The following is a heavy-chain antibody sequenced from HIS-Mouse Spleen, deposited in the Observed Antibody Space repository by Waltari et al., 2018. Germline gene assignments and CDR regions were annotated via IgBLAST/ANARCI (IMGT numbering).Heavy chain of an antibody. CDR1: GYSISSGYY. V-gene: IGHV4-38-2*02. CDR2: IYHSGST. J-gene: IGHJ4*02. Sequence: QVQLQESGPGLVKPSETLSLTCTVSGYSISSGYYWGWIRQPPGKGLEWIGSIYHSGSTYYNPSLKSRVTISVDTSKNQFSLKLSSVTAADTAVYYCARTRYSGYDGGDIFDYWGQGTLVTVSS. CDR3: ARTRYSGYDGGDIFDY. D-gene: IGHD5-12*01.